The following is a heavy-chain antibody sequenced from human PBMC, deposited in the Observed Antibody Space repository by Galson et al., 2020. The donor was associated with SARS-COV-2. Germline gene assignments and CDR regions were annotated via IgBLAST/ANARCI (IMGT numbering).Heavy chain of an antibody. CDR1: GYTFTGYY. D-gene: IGHD3-10*01. J-gene: IGHJ6*02. V-gene: IGHV1-2*02. Sequence: ASVKVSCKASGYTFTGYYMHWVRQAPGQGLEWMGWINPNSGGTNYAQKFQGRVTMTRDTSISTAYMELSRLRSDDTAVYYCARDVLLWFGESPPEDYYGMDVWGQGTTVTVSS. CDR2: INPNSGGT. CDR3: ARDVLLWFGESPPEDYYGMDV.